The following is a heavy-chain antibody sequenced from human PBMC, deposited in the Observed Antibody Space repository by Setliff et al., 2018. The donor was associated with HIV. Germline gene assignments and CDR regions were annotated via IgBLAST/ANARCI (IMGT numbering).Heavy chain of an antibody. CDR3: ARALRISGGIRY. CDR1: GYSFSGYH. Sequence: ASVNVSCKASGYSFSGYHMYWVRQAPGQGLEWMGRINPDSGDTKYTQNFEGRVTMTSDTSISTVYMELSGLRSDDTAVYYCARALRISGGIRYWGQGTLVTVSS. J-gene: IGHJ4*02. D-gene: IGHD1-26*01. CDR2: INPDSGDT. V-gene: IGHV1-2*06.